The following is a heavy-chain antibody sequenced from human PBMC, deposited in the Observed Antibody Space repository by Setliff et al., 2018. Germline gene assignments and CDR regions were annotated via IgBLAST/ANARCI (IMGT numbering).Heavy chain of an antibody. J-gene: IGHJ4*02. CDR1: GYTFTNYW. CDR3: ARVGIKGGYYFDY. CDR2: IYPADSDT. V-gene: IGHV5-51*01. Sequence: GESLKISCKGSGYTFTNYWIAWVRQMPGKGLEYMGIIYPADSDTTYSPSFRGQVTISADRSISTAYLQWSSLKASDTAIYYCARVGIKGGYYFDYWGQGTLVTVSS. D-gene: IGHD7-27*01.